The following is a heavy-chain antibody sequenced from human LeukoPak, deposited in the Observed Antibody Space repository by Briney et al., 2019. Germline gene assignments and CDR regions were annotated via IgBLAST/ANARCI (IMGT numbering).Heavy chain of an antibody. CDR1: GGSVSSGSYY. CDR3: ARGRNFHYYDGTGYKYFDS. D-gene: IGHD3-22*01. J-gene: IGHJ4*02. V-gene: IGHV4-61*01. Sequence: SETLSLTCTVSGGSVSSGSYYWSWIRQPPGKGLEWIGYIYYSGSTYYDPSLKSRVTISVDTSKNQFSLNLSSVTAADTAVYYCARGRNFHYYDGTGYKYFDSWGQGTLVTISS. CDR2: IYYSGST.